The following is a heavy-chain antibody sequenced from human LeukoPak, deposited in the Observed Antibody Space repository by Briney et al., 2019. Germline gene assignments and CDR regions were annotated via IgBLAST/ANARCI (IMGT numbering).Heavy chain of an antibody. V-gene: IGHV3-64*01. CDR3: ARASSSSFFSAFDI. CDR2: ISSNGGST. J-gene: IGHJ3*02. D-gene: IGHD6-13*01. Sequence: PGGSLRLSCAASGFTFSSYAMHWVRQAPGKGLEYVSAISSNGGSTYYANSVKGRFTISRDNSKNTLYLQMGSLRAEDMAVYYYARASSSSFFSAFDIWGQGTMVTVSS. CDR1: GFTFSSYA.